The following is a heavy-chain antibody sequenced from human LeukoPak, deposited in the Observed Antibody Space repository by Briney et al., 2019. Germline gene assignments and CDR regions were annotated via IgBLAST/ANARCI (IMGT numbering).Heavy chain of an antibody. CDR2: INHSGGT. CDR3: ARVSCSDGSCYRRVLSLQNYFYYYYMDV. D-gene: IGHD2-15*01. J-gene: IGHJ6*03. Sequence: PSETLSLTCAVYGGSFSGYYWSWIRQPPGKGLEWIGEINHSGGTNYSPSLKSRVTISVDASKNQFSLNLSSVTAADTAVYYCARVSCSDGSCYRRVLSLQNYFYYYYMDVWGKGTTVTISS. V-gene: IGHV4-34*01. CDR1: GGSFSGYY.